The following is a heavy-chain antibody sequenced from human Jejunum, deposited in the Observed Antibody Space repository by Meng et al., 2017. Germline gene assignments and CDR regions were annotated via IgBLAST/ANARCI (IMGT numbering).Heavy chain of an antibody. V-gene: IGHV4-34*01. CDR3: ARGNEYSNYGADF. CDR1: GGSISDYY. CDR2: INDSGST. Sequence: QVRLQQWGAGLLKPSETLSLTCAVYGGSISDYYWTWIRQPPGKGLEWIGEINDSGSTNYNPSLKSRVTISVDTSKCQFYLRVSSVTAADTAVYYCARGNEYSNYGADFWGQGTLVTVSS. D-gene: IGHD4-11*01. J-gene: IGHJ4*02.